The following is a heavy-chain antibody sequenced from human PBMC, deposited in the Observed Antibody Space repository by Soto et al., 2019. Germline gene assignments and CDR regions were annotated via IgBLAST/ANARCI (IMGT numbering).Heavy chain of an antibody. CDR1: GFNFNIYA. J-gene: IGHJ6*03. Sequence: EVQLLESGGGLVQPGGSLRLSCAASGFNFNIYAMTWVRQAPGKGLEWVSTISPGGDSTYFADSVKGRVTISRDNSKNTLPLQKNSLRAADTATYFCAKALGNPYYYYYMDVWGTGTTVTVSS. V-gene: IGHV3-23*01. D-gene: IGHD1-1*01. CDR2: ISPGGDST. CDR3: AKALGNPYYYYYMDV.